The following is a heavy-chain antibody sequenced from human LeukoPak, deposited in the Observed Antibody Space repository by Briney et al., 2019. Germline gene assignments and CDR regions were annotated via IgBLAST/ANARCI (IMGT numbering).Heavy chain of an antibody. V-gene: IGHV4-39*02. CDR3: ARDSSGYFLGDY. D-gene: IGHD3-22*01. Sequence: SETLSLTCTVSGGSISSSSYYWGWIRRPPGKGLEWIGSIYYSGSTYYNPSLKSRVTISVDTSKNQFSLKLSSVTAADTAVYYCARDSSGYFLGDYWGQGTLVTVSS. J-gene: IGHJ4*02. CDR2: IYYSGST. CDR1: GGSISSSSYY.